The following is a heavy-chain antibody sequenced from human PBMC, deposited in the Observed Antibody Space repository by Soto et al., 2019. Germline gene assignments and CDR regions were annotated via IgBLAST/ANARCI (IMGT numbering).Heavy chain of an antibody. D-gene: IGHD3-3*01. J-gene: IGHJ4*02. CDR3: ASRVPDVAYYGVFDD. V-gene: IGHV3-7*03. CDR2: IKQDGGEK. Sequence: GESLKISCAASGLTFSGHWMTWVRQAPGKGLEWVANIKQDGGEKYYVDSVKGRFTISRDNAKNSVFLQMNSLTVEDTAMYYCASRVPDVAYYGVFDDWGQGMLVSVSS. CDR1: GLTFSGHW.